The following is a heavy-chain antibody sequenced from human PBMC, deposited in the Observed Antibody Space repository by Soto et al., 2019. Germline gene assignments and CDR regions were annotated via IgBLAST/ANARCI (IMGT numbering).Heavy chain of an antibody. V-gene: IGHV1-18*01. CDR3: ARGYCSGGSCYTGWFDP. CDR2: ISGYNGNT. J-gene: IGHJ5*02. Sequence: QVQLVQSGAEVKKPGASVRVSCKASGYTFTSYGISWVRQAPGQGLEWMGGISGYNGNTNYAQKLQGRVTMTKDTSTSTANMELRSLRSDDTAVYYCARGYCSGGSCYTGWFDPWGQGTLVTVSS. CDR1: GYTFTSYG. D-gene: IGHD2-15*01.